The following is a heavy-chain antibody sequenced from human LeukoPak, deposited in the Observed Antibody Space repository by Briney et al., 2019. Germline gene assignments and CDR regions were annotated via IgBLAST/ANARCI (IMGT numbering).Heavy chain of an antibody. Sequence: GGSLRLSCAASGFTFSSYGMHWVRQAPGKGLEWVAVISYDGSNKYYADSVKGRFTISRDNSKNTLYLQMNSLRAEDTAVYYCARQPWGVRGVQRRGWFDPWGQGTLVTVSS. J-gene: IGHJ5*02. D-gene: IGHD3-10*01. CDR1: GFTFSSYG. CDR3: ARQPWGVRGVQRRGWFDP. CDR2: ISYDGSNK. V-gene: IGHV3-30*03.